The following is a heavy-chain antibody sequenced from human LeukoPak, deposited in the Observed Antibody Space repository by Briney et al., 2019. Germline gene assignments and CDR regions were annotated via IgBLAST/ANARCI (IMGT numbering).Heavy chain of an antibody. CDR3: VRQEARNYYYEGLDY. J-gene: IGHJ4*02. CDR2: ISYNGGGK. CDR1: GFSFSGYA. V-gene: IGHV3-30*04. Sequence: QPGGSLRLSCVASGFSFSGYAIHWVRQAPGKGLEWVALISYNGGGKDYADSVKGRFTIDRDNSKNTVYLHMNSLRPDDTAIYFCVRQEARNYYYEGLDYWGQGNLVTVSS. D-gene: IGHD3-22*01.